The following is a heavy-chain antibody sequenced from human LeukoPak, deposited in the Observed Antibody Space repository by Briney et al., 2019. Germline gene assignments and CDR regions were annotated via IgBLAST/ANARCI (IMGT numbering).Heavy chain of an antibody. Sequence: ASVKVSCKASGYTFTSYGISWVRQAPGQGLEWMGWISAYNGNTNYAQKLQGRVTMTTDTSTSTAYMELRSLRSDDTAVYYCARGSRRHLSDRRIAAAGTDYWGQGTLVTVSS. J-gene: IGHJ4*02. CDR2: ISAYNGNT. V-gene: IGHV1-18*01. D-gene: IGHD6-13*01. CDR3: ARGSRRHLSDRRIAAAGTDY. CDR1: GYTFTSYG.